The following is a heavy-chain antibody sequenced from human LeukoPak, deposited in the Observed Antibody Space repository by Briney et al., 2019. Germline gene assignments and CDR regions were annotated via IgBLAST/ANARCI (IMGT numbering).Heavy chain of an antibody. CDR1: GFTFDDYG. V-gene: IGHV3-30*02. Sequence: GGSLRLSCAASGFTFDDYGMSWVRQAPGKGLEWVAFIRYDGSNKYYADSVKGRFTISRDNSKNTLYLQMNSLRAEDTAVYYCAKRSSSGWYNFEYWGQGTLVTVSS. CDR2: IRYDGSNK. D-gene: IGHD6-19*01. CDR3: AKRSSSGWYNFEY. J-gene: IGHJ4*02.